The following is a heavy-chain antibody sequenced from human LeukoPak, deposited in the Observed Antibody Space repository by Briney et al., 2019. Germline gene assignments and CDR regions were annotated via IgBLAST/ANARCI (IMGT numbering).Heavy chain of an antibody. D-gene: IGHD3-10*01. Sequence: GGSLRLSCTASGFTFGDYALTWVRQAPGKGLEWVGLIRSKTYGATTEYAASVKGRFTISRDDSKSIAYLQMNSLKTEDAAVYYCTRVAGVRGVRYFYYMDVWGKGTTVTISS. J-gene: IGHJ6*03. V-gene: IGHV3-49*04. CDR3: TRVAGVRGVRYFYYMDV. CDR2: IRSKTYGATT. CDR1: GFTFGDYA.